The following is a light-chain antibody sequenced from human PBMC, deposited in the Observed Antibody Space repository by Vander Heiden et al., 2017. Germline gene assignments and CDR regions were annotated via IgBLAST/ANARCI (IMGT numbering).Light chain of an antibody. CDR2: KVS. Sequence: DIVMTQSPLSLPVTLGQPASISCKSSQDLVHSNGYTYVNWFQLRPGQSPRRLIYKVSKRDYGVPDRFSGSGSDTDFTLMISSVEAEDVGFYYCMQGTHWPYSFGQGTKVEIK. J-gene: IGKJ2*03. CDR1: QDLVHSNGYTY. CDR3: MQGTHWPYS. V-gene: IGKV2-30*02.